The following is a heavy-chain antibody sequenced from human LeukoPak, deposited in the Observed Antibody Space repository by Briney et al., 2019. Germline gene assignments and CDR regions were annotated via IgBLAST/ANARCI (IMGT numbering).Heavy chain of an antibody. J-gene: IGHJ4*02. V-gene: IGHV4-59*01. CDR2: IDYTGST. CDR3: ARAGYSYGTGYYFDY. CDR1: GGSISNYY. D-gene: IGHD5-18*01. Sequence: SSETLSLTCTVSGGSISNYYWNWIRQPPGKGLEWIGYIDYTGSTYSNSSLKSRVTMSVDTSKNQFSLKLNSVTAADTAVYYCARAGYSYGTGYYFDYWGQGTLVTVSS.